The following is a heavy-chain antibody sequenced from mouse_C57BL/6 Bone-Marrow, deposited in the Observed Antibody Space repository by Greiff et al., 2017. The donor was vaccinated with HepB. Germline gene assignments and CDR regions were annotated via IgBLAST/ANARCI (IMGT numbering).Heavy chain of an antibody. CDR3: VRGGGYFFFDY. CDR2: IRSKSSNYAT. Sequence: EVKLVESSGGLVQPKGSLKLSCAASGFTFNTYAMHWVRQAPGKGLEWVARIRSKSSNYATYYAGSVKDRFTISRDDSQSMLYLHMNNLKTEDTAVYYCVRGGGYFFFDYWGQGTTLTVSS. V-gene: IGHV10-3*01. J-gene: IGHJ2*01. CDR1: GFTFNTYA. D-gene: IGHD3-1*01.